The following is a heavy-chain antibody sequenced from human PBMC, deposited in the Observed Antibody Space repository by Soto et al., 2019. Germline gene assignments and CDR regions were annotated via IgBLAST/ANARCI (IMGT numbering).Heavy chain of an antibody. CDR1: GGSISSGGYS. CDR2: IYHSGST. D-gene: IGHD1-1*01. Sequence: SETLSLTCAVSGGSISSGGYSWSWIRQPPGKGLEWIGYIYHSGSTYYNPSLKSRVTISVDRSKNQFSLKLSSVTAADTAVYYCARASESWKARGLDYFDYWGQGTLVTVSS. CDR3: ARASESWKARGLDYFDY. J-gene: IGHJ4*02. V-gene: IGHV4-30-2*01.